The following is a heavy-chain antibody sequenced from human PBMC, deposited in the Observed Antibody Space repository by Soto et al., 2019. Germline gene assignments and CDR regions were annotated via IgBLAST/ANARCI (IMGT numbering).Heavy chain of an antibody. CDR1: GAALNSGNYS. Sequence: PSETLSLTCRVSGAALNSGNYSWGWIRQVPGKGLEWIGHIYVTGAVDYNPSLRDRITISQDTSERQFSLNLRLVTAADTAVYYCARLRIATNNYKWFDPWGQGTLVTVS. J-gene: IGHJ5*02. CDR2: IYVTGAV. D-gene: IGHD2-21*01. V-gene: IGHV4-31*03. CDR3: ARLRIATNNYKWFDP.